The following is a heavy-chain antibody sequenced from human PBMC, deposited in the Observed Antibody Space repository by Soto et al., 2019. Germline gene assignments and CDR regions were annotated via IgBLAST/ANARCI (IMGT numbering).Heavy chain of an antibody. CDR1: GYTFTSYG. Sequence: QVQLVQSGAEVKKPGASVKVSCKASGYTFTSYGISWVRQAPGQGLEWMGWISAYNGNTNYAQKLQGRVTMTADTPTSTAYMELRSPRSDDTAVYYCAGDRGYNSGWYDWYFDLGGRGTLVTVAS. J-gene: IGHJ2*01. D-gene: IGHD6-19*01. CDR2: ISAYNGNT. CDR3: AGDRGYNSGWYDWYFDL. V-gene: IGHV1-18*01.